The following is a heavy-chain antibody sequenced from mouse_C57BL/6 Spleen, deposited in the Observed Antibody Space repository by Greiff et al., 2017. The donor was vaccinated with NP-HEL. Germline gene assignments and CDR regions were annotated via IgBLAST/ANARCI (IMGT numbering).Heavy chain of an antibody. D-gene: IGHD1-1*01. Sequence: QVQLQQSGAELVKPGASVKLSCKASGYTFTSYWMHWVKQRPGQGLEWIGMIHPNSGSTNYNEKFKSKATLTVDKSSSTAYMQLSSLTSEDSAVYYCARSLYYGSSYWYFDVWGTGTTVTVSS. J-gene: IGHJ1*03. CDR1: GYTFTSYW. CDR2: IHPNSGST. CDR3: ARSLYYGSSYWYFDV. V-gene: IGHV1-64*01.